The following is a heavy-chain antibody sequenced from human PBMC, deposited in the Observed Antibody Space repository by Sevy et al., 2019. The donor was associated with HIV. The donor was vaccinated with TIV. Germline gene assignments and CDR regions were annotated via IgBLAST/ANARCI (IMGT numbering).Heavy chain of an antibody. J-gene: IGHJ4*02. CDR1: GFSFSSYG. Sequence: GGSLRLSCAASGFSFSSYGMHWVRQAPGKGLEWVTVIWSDGCNKYYLDSVKGRFTISRDNSKNTLYLQMNSLRAEDTALYYCTRESSSDWYIDYWGQGTLVTVSS. V-gene: IGHV3-33*01. D-gene: IGHD6-19*01. CDR2: IWSDGCNK. CDR3: TRESSSDWYIDY.